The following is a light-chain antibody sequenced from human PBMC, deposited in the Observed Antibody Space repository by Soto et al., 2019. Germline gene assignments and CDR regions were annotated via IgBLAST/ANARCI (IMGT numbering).Light chain of an antibody. J-gene: IGLJ2*01. CDR2: GNS. CDR1: SSNIGAGYD. V-gene: IGLV1-40*01. CDR3: SSYTSSSTFLL. Sequence: QSVLTQPPSVSGAPGQRVTISCTGSSSNIGAGYDVHWYQQLPGTAPKLLIYGNSNRPSGVPDRFSGSKSGTSASLAITGLQAEDEADYYCSSYTSSSTFLLFGGGTKVTVL.